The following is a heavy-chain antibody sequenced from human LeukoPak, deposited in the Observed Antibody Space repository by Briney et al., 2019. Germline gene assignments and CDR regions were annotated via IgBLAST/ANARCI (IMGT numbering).Heavy chain of an antibody. CDR1: GGSISSGGYY. D-gene: IGHD2-2*01. Sequence: SETLSLTCTVSGGSISSGGYYWSWLRQHPGKGLEWIGYIYYSGSTYYNPSLKSRVTISVDTSKNQFSLKLSSVTAADTAVYYCATLGYCSSTSCYAFDYWGQGTLVTVSS. J-gene: IGHJ4*02. CDR3: ATLGYCSSTSCYAFDY. CDR2: IYYSGST. V-gene: IGHV4-31*03.